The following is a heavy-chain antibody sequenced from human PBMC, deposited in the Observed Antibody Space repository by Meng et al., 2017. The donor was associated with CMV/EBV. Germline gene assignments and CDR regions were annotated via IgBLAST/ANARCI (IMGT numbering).Heavy chain of an antibody. V-gene: IGHV3-7*01. CDR1: GFTFSSYW. CDR3: ASAMGSYKDYYYYGMDV. CDR2: IKQDGSEK. J-gene: IGHJ6*02. D-gene: IGHD1-1*01. Sequence: GGPLRLSCAASGFTFSSYWMSWVRQAPGKGLEWVANIKQDGSEKYYVDSVKGRFTISRDNAKNSLYLQMNSLRAEDTAVYYCASAMGSYKDYYYYGMDVWGQGTTVTVSS.